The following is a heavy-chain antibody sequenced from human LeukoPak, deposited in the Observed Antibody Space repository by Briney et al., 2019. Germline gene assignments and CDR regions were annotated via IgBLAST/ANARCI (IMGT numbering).Heavy chain of an antibody. CDR2: ISWNSGSI. V-gene: IGHV3-9*01. Sequence: GRSLRLSCAASGFTFDDYAMHWVRQAPGKGLEWVSGISWNSGSIGYADSVKGRFTISRDNAKNSLYLQMNSLRTEDTALYYCAKDIVGGGYYYYGMDVWGQGTTVTVSS. D-gene: IGHD3-16*01. J-gene: IGHJ6*02. CDR1: GFTFDDYA. CDR3: AKDIVGGGYYYYGMDV.